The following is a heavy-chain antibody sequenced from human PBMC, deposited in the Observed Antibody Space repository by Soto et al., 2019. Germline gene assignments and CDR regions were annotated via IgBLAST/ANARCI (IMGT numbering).Heavy chain of an antibody. V-gene: IGHV4-39*01. D-gene: IGHD5-18*01. CDR3: ARHEAASASSFYGMDL. J-gene: IGHJ6*02. CDR1: CPSTHSRHPC. CDR2: LSYSGNT. Sequence: SVILYLIRTITCPSTHSRHPCWESGGQSPGKGLEWIGSLSYSGNTYYNPSLKSRVTISVDTSKNQFSLKLTSVTAADTAMYYCARHEAASASSFYGMDLWGQGTTVS.